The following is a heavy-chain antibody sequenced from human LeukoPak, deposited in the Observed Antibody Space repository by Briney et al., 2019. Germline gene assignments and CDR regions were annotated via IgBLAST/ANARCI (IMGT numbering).Heavy chain of an antibody. Sequence: GASVKVSCKASGGTFSSYAISWVRQAPGQGPEWMGRIIPILGIANYAQKFQGRVTITADESTSTAYMELSSLRSEDTAVYYCATEPEYDFWSGYYRYWGQGTLVTVSS. V-gene: IGHV1-69*04. D-gene: IGHD3-3*01. CDR3: ATEPEYDFWSGYYRY. CDR1: GGTFSSYA. J-gene: IGHJ4*02. CDR2: IIPILGIA.